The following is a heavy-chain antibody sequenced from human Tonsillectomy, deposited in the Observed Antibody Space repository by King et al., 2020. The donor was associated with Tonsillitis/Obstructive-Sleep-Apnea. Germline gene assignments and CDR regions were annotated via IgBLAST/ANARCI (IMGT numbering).Heavy chain of an antibody. CDR3: ASGRGGYCSGTSCYYWFDP. V-gene: IGHV1-69*01. CDR2: IIPMFCTA. CDR1: GVTFSNYG. D-gene: IGHD2-2*01. J-gene: IGHJ5*02. Sequence: VQLVESGAEVKKPGSSVKVSCKASGVTFSNYGISWLRQAPGQGLEWMGGIIPMFCTAHYAQKFQGSVTITADESTSTAYIELGSLRSEDTAVYYCASGRGGYCSGTSCYYWFDPWGQGTLVTVSS.